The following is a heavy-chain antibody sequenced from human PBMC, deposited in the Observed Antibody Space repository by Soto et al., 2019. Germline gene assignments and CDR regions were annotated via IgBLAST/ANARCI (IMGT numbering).Heavy chain of an antibody. J-gene: IGHJ4*02. CDR3: TRGYSSNYRIDY. CDR2: ISSDGSST. D-gene: IGHD2-2*01. Sequence: EVQLVESGGDLVQPGGSLRLSRAASGFTFSNYWMHWVRQAPGKGLMWVSRISSDGSSTAYADSVKGRFTISRDNAKNTLFPQMNSLRAEDTAVYYCTRGYSSNYRIDYWGQGTLVTVSS. V-gene: IGHV3-74*01. CDR1: GFTFSNYW.